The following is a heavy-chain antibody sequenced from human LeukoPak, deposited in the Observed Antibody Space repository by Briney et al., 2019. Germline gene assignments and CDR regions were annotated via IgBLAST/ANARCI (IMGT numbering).Heavy chain of an antibody. CDR2: IYYSGST. CDR3: ARVGTMVREGYYFDY. J-gene: IGHJ4*02. D-gene: IGHD3-10*01. V-gene: IGHV4-59*03. CDR1: GGSISTYY. Sequence: SETLSLTCTVSGGSISTYYWSWIRQPPGKGLEWIGHIYYSGSTNSNPSLKSRVTMSVDTSKNQLSLKLRSVTAADTAVYYCARVGTMVREGYYFDYWGQGTLVTVSS.